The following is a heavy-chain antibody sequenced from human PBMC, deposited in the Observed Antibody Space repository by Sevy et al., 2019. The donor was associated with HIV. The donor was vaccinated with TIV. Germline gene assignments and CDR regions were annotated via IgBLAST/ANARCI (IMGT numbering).Heavy chain of an antibody. CDR3: ARDRQDSGAPFDP. CDR2: INSGGGST. J-gene: IGHJ5*02. D-gene: IGHD1-26*01. V-gene: IGHV3-23*01. Sequence: GGSLRLSCAASGFTFTEFVMSWVRQAPGKGLEWVSTINSGGGSTYYADSVKGRFTISRDNAKNSLYLQMNSLRAEDTAVYYCARDRQDSGAPFDPWGQGTLVTVSS. CDR1: GFTFTEFV.